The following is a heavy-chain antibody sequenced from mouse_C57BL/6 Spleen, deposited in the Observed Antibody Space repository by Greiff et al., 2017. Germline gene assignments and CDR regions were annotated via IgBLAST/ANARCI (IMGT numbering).Heavy chain of an antibody. CDR3: ARGGLRYWYFDV. CDR1: GYTFTSYW. V-gene: IGHV1-59*01. D-gene: IGHD1-1*01. Sequence: QVQLKQPGAELVRPGTSVKLSCKASGYTFTSYWMHWVKQRPGQGLEWIGVINPSDSYTNYNQKFKGKATLTVDTSSSTAYMQLSSLTSEDSAVYYCARGGLRYWYFDVWGTGTTVTVSS. J-gene: IGHJ1*03. CDR2: INPSDSYT.